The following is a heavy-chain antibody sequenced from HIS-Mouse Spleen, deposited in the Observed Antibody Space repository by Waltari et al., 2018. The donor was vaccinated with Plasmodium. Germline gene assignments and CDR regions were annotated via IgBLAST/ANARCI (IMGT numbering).Heavy chain of an antibody. J-gene: IGHJ4*02. V-gene: IGHV2-70*15. CDR1: GFSLSTSGMC. Sequence: QVTLRESGPALVKPTQTLTLTCTFSGFSLSTSGMCVSWIRPPPGKALERLASIDWDDDKYYSTSLKTRLTISKDTSKNQVVLTMTNMDPVDTATYYCARHKKRGQLVRGYFDYWGQGTLVTVSS. D-gene: IGHD6-6*01. CDR3: ARHKKRGQLVRGYFDY. CDR2: IDWDDDK.